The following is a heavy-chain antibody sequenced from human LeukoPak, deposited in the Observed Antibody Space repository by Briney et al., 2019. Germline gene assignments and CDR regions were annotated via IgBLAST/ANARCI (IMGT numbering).Heavy chain of an antibody. J-gene: IGHJ4*02. CDR3: ARDSRDYSNYYFDY. CDR2: IYYSGST. D-gene: IGHD4-4*01. Sequence: PSETLSLTCTVSGGSISSGDYYWSWIRQPPGKGLEWIGYIYYSGSTYYNPSLKSRVTISVDTSKNQFSLKLSSVTAADTAVYYCARDSRDYSNYYFDYWGQGTLVTVSS. CDR1: GGSISSGDYY. V-gene: IGHV4-30-4*01.